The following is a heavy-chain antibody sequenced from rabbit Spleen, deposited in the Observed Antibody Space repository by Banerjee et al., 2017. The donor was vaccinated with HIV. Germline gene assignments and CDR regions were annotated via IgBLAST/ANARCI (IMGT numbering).Heavy chain of an antibody. V-gene: IGHV1S45*01. CDR3: ARGANVQGYGFEL. Sequence: QEQLVESGGGLVKPEGSLKLSCTASGFSFSNKAVMCWVRQAPGKGLEWIACINAVTGKAVYASWAKGRFTFSKTSSTTVTLQMTSLTAADTATYFCARGANVQGYGFELWGPGTLVTVS. CDR2: INAVTGKA. CDR1: GFSFSNKAV. D-gene: IGHD6-1*01. J-gene: IGHJ4*01.